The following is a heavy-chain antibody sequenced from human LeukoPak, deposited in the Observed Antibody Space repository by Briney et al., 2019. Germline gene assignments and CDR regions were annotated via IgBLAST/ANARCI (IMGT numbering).Heavy chain of an antibody. CDR3: ARVVASGGQAFYFDY. CDR1: GFIFSNYG. V-gene: IGHV3-30*02. D-gene: IGHD1-26*01. Sequence: SGGSLRLSCAASGFIFSNYGMHWVRQAPGKGLEWVAFILYDGSNKYYADSVKGRFTISRDNSKNTLYLQMNSLRTEDTAVHYCARVVASGGQAFYFDYWGQGTLVTVSS. CDR2: ILYDGSNK. J-gene: IGHJ4*02.